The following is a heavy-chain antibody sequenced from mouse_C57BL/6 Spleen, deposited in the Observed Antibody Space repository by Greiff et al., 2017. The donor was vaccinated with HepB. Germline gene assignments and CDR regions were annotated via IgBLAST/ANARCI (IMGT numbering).Heavy chain of an antibody. V-gene: IGHV1-15*01. Sequence: VQLQQSGAELVRPGASVTLSCKASGYTFTDYEMHWVKQTPVHGLEWIGAIDPETGGTAYNQKFKGKAILTADKSSSTAYMELRSLTSEDSAVYYCTWGTPFAYWGQGTLVTDAA. CDR2: IDPETGGT. D-gene: IGHD2-14*01. J-gene: IGHJ3*01. CDR3: TWGTPFAY. CDR1: GYTFTDYE.